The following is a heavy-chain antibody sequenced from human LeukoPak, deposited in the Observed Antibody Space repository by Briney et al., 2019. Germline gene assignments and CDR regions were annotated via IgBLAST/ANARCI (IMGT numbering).Heavy chain of an antibody. J-gene: IGHJ4*02. V-gene: IGHV3-23*01. CDR1: GFTFSTYA. CDR2: ISGST. CDR3: ARDLNYYDSSGYGH. D-gene: IGHD3-22*01. Sequence: GSLRLSCAASGFTFSTYAMSWVRQAPGKGPEWVSTISGSTYYADSVKGRFSISRDNSKNTIYLQMNSPRAEDTAVYYCARDLNYYDSSGYGHWGQGTLVTVSS.